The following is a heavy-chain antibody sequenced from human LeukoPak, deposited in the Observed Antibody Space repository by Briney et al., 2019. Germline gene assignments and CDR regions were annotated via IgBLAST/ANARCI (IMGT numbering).Heavy chain of an antibody. Sequence: GGTLRLSCAASGFTFSSYGMSWVRQAPGKGLEWVSAISGSGGSTYYADSMMGRITISRDNARNSLYLEMNSLRADDTAVYYCARGSTNYGNWFDPWGQGTLVTVSS. CDR1: GFTFSSYG. V-gene: IGHV3-23*01. D-gene: IGHD3-16*01. J-gene: IGHJ5*02. CDR3: ARGSTNYGNWFDP. CDR2: ISGSGGST.